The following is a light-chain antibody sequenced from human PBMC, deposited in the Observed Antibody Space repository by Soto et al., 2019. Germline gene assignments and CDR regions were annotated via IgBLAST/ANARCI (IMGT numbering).Light chain of an antibody. CDR1: QSISGW. CDR3: QQTFHFPIA. CDR2: AAS. V-gene: IGKV1-39*01. J-gene: IGKJ5*01. Sequence: DTQMKQNPSTVSGWVGERITMTCLASQSISGWLAWYQQKPGKAPKLLIYAASSLQSGVPSRFSVSGSATDFALTISSLQPEDLATYYCQQTFHFPIAIGQGTRLEIK.